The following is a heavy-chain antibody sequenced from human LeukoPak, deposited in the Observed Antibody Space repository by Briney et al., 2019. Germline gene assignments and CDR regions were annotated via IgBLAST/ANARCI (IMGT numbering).Heavy chain of an antibody. Sequence: PGGSLRLSCAASGFTFSSYAMHWVRQAPGKGLEWVAVISYDGSNKYYADSVKGRFTISRDNSKNTLYLQMNSLRAEDTAVYYCAKSLPRYYYYGMDVWGQGTTVTVSS. CDR3: AKSLPRYYYYGMDV. CDR1: GFTFSSYA. V-gene: IGHV3-30*04. J-gene: IGHJ6*02. CDR2: ISYDGSNK.